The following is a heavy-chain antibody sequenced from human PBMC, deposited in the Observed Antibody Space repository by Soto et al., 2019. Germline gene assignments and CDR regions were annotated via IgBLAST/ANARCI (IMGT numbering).Heavy chain of an antibody. J-gene: IGHJ4*02. Sequence: QVQLVQSGAEVKKPGSSVKVSCKASGGTFSSYTISWVRQAPGQGLEWMGRIIPILGIANYAQKFQGRVTITADKSTSTAYMELSSLRSEDTAVYYCARGPREYCSGGSCLPDYWGQGTLVTVSS. CDR1: GGTFSSYT. D-gene: IGHD2-15*01. CDR2: IIPILGIA. CDR3: ARGPREYCSGGSCLPDY. V-gene: IGHV1-69*02.